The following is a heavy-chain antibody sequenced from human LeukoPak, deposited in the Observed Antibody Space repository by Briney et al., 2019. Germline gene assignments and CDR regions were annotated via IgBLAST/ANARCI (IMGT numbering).Heavy chain of an antibody. D-gene: IGHD3-22*01. CDR1: GFTFSSYS. J-gene: IGHJ4*02. CDR3: ASIYDSSGYQPDY. V-gene: IGHV3-48*01. CDR2: ISSSSSTI. Sequence: GGSLRLSCAASGFTFSSYSMNWVRQAPGKGLEWVSYISSSSSTIYYADSVKGRFTISRDNAKNSLYLQMNSLRAEDTAVYYCASIYDSSGYQPDYWGQGTLVTVSS.